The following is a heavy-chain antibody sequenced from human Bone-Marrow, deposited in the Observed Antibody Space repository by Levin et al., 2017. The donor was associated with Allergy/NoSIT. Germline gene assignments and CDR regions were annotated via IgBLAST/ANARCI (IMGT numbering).Heavy chain of an antibody. V-gene: IGHV3-66*01. D-gene: IGHD2-21*02. J-gene: IGHJ4*02. CDR3: ARANSQLAYCGGDCYI. Sequence: GGSLRLSCAASGFTVSSNYMSWVRQAPGKGLEWVSVIYSGGSTYYADSVKGRFTISRDNSKNTLYLQMNSLRAEDTAVYYCARANSQLAYCGGDCYIWGQGTLVTVSS. CDR2: IYSGGST. CDR1: GFTVSSNY.